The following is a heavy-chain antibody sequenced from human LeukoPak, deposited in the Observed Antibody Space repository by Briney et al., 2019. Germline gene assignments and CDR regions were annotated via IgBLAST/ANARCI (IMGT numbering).Heavy chain of an antibody. Sequence: SETLSLTCAVSGYSIGSGYYWGWIRQPPGKGLEWIGSIYHSGSTYYNPSLKSRVTISVDTSKNQFSLKLSSVTAADTAVYYCARDDYVWGSYRYTYHWGQGTLVTVSS. D-gene: IGHD3-16*02. J-gene: IGHJ5*02. CDR3: ARDDYVWGSYRYTYH. V-gene: IGHV4-38-2*02. CDR1: GYSIGSGYY. CDR2: IYHSGST.